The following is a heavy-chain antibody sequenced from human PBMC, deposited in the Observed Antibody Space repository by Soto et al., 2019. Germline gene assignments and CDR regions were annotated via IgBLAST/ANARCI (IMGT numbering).Heavy chain of an antibody. Sequence: LRLSCAASGFSSSKYAMHWVRQAPGKGLEWMAVITYDATNEYYADSVKGRFTISRDNSNNTLSPHMSSLRLAATAFHYCARKAVPDFWGQGTLVTVSS. D-gene: IGHD6-19*01. CDR2: ITYDATNE. V-gene: IGHV3-30-3*01. J-gene: IGHJ4*02. CDR3: ARKAVPDF. CDR1: GFSSSKYA.